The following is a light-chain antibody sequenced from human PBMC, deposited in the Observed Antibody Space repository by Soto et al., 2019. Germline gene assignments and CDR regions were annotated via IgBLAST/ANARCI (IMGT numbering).Light chain of an antibody. J-gene: IGKJ1*01. Sequence: DIQMTQSPSSLSASVADRVSITCRASQDIGTDLGWYQQKPGKAPERLIYEASVLQSGVPSRFSGSESGTEFTLTITSLQADDFATYYCQQYDKYWTFGQGTKVDIK. CDR3: QQYDKYWT. V-gene: IGKV1-17*01. CDR2: EAS. CDR1: QDIGTD.